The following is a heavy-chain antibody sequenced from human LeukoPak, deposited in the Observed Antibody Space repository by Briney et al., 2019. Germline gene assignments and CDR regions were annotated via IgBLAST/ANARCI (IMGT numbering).Heavy chain of an antibody. CDR2: ISSSGSTV. J-gene: IGHJ6*02. V-gene: IGHV3-11*01. CDR3: ARDGQLGNYGSEYGMDV. Sequence: PGGSLRLSCAASGFTFSDYYMSWIRQAPGKGLEWVSYISSSGSTVYYADSVKGRFTISRDNAKNSLYLQMNSLRAEDTAVYYCARDGQLGNYGSEYGMDVWGQGTTVTVSS. CDR1: GFTFSDYY. D-gene: IGHD3-10*01.